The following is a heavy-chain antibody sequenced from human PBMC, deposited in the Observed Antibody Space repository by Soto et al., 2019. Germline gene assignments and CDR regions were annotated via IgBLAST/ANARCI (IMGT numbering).Heavy chain of an antibody. J-gene: IGHJ4*02. CDR1: GDSINSYH. D-gene: IGHD1-26*01. Sequence: SETLSLTCTVSGDSINSYHWSWIRQPPGKGLEWIGYIYNSGSTYYNPSLKSRVTISVDTSNKQFSLNLGSVTAADTAVYYCAGDMLSGSYRFDYWGQGTLVTVSS. V-gene: IGHV4-59*01. CDR2: IYNSGST. CDR3: AGDMLSGSYRFDY.